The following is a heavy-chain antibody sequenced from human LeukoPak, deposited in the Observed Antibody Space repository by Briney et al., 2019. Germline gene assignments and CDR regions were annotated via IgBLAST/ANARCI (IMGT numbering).Heavy chain of an antibody. D-gene: IGHD7-27*01. Sequence: SVKVSCKASGGTFSSYAISWVRQAPGQGLEWMGRIIPILGIANYAQKFQGRVTITADKSASTAYMELSSLRSEDTAVYYCARDPKWGSHPFDYWGQGTLVTVSS. CDR2: IIPILGIA. CDR1: GGTFSSYA. J-gene: IGHJ4*02. V-gene: IGHV1-69*04. CDR3: ARDPKWGSHPFDY.